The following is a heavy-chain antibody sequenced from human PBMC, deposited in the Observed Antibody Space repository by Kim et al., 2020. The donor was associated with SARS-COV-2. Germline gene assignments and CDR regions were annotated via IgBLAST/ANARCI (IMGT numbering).Heavy chain of an antibody. V-gene: IGHV3-53*01. Sequence: YYAASVKGRFTISREISKSPVYLQRKSLRADDTAVYYCARDVFSVNYFDYWGQGVLVTVSS. J-gene: IGHJ4*02. D-gene: IGHD3-16*01. CDR3: ARDVFSVNYFDY.